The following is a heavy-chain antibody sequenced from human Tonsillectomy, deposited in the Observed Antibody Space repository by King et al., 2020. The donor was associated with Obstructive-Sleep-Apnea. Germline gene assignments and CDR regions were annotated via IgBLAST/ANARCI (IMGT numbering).Heavy chain of an antibody. D-gene: IGHD3-9*01. Sequence: QITLKESGPVLVKPTETLTLTCTVSGFSFSNARMGVSWIRQPPGKALEWLAHIFSNDEKSYSTSLKSRFTISKDTSKSQVVLTMTNMDPVDTATYYCARTSRPDTFSGLTYFDYWGQGPLVTVPS. CDR2: IFSNDEK. J-gene: IGHJ4*02. V-gene: IGHV2-26*01. CDR1: GFSFSNARMG. CDR3: ARTSRPDTFSGLTYFDY.